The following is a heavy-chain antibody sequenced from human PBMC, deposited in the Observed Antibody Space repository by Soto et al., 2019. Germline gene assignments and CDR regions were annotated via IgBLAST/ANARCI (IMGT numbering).Heavy chain of an antibody. CDR1: GGSISSGGYY. CDR3: ARGDVDWLLHYYYGIDV. CDR2: IYYSGST. J-gene: IGHJ6*02. D-gene: IGHD3-9*01. Sequence: QVQLQESGPGLVKPSQTLSLTCTVSGGSISSGGYYWSWIRQHPGKGLEWIGYIYYSGSTYYNPSLKRRVTISVDTSKNQFSLKLSSVTAADTAVYYCARGDVDWLLHYYYGIDVWGQGTTVTVSS. V-gene: IGHV4-31*03.